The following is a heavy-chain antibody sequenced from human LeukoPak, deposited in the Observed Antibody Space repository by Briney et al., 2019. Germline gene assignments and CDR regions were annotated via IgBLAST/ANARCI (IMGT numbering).Heavy chain of an antibody. J-gene: IGHJ4*02. CDR1: GFTFSNYG. CDR2: ISASASST. Sequence: GGSLRLSCAASGFTFSNYGMAWVRPVLGKGLEWVSAISASASSTYYTDSVKGRFTISRDNSKNTLYLQMSSLRAEDTAVYYCARLGPGMNFFYFDYWGQGTLVTVSS. V-gene: IGHV3-23*01. D-gene: IGHD3-10*01. CDR3: ARLGPGMNFFYFDY.